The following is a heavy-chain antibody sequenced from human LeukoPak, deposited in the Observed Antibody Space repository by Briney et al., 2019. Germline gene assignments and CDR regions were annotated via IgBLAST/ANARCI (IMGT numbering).Heavy chain of an antibody. CDR3: ARGRQRWLQSSFDY. Sequence: SETLSLTCTVSGGPMRSYHWSWIRQPAGKGLEWIGRIYSSGSTDYNPSLKSRVTMSVDTSKNQFSLKLSSVTAADTAVYYCARGRQRWLQSSFDYWGQGTLVTVSS. CDR2: IYSSGST. CDR1: GGPMRSYH. V-gene: IGHV4-4*07. J-gene: IGHJ4*02. D-gene: IGHD5-24*01.